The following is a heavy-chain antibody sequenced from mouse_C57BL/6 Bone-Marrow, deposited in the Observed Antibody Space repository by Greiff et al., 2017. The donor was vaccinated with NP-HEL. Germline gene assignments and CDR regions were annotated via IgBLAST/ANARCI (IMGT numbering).Heavy chain of an antibody. V-gene: IGHV2-9-1*01. CDR2: IWTGGGT. CDR1: GFSLTSYA. D-gene: IGHD6-5*01. CDR3: ARKPIRSPWYFGV. J-gene: IGHJ1*03. Sequence: VKLMESGPGLVAPSQSLSITCTVSGFSLTSYAISWVRQPPGKGLEWLGVIWTGGGTNYNSALKSSLSISKDNCKSQVFLKMINLQTDDTAKYDGARKPIRSPWYFGVWGTGTTVTVSS.